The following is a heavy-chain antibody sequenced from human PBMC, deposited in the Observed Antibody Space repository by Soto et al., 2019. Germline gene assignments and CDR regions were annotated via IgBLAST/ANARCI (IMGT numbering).Heavy chain of an antibody. D-gene: IGHD2-21*02. CDR2: ISSSSSYI. CDR3: ARDRTATTYYYGMDV. J-gene: IGHJ6*02. Sequence: EVQLVESGGGLVKPGGSLRLSCAASGFTFSSYSMNWVRQAPGKGLEWVSSISSSSSYIYYADSVKGRFTISRDNAKNSLYLQMNNLRAEDKAVYYCARDRTATTYYYGMDVWGQGTTVTVSS. V-gene: IGHV3-21*01. CDR1: GFTFSSYS.